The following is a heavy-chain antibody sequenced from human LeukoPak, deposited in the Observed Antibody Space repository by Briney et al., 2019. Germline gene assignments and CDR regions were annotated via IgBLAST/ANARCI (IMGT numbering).Heavy chain of an antibody. CDR3: ARGGGPDASPVGLFDP. Sequence: ASVKVSCKASGCTFTKYYMHWVRQAPGQGLEWMGIIYPSGGSTRYAQKFQGRVTMTRDMSTSTVYMELSSLRSDDTAVYYCARGGGPDASPVGLFDPLGQGTLVTVSS. CDR1: GCTFTKYY. J-gene: IGHJ5*02. CDR2: IYPSGGST. V-gene: IGHV1-46*01. D-gene: IGHD4-23*01.